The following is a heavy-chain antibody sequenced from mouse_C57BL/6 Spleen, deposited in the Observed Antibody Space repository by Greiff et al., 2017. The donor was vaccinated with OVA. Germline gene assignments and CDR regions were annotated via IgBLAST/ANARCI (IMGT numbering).Heavy chain of an antibody. V-gene: IGHV3-6*01. Sequence: EVQLQESGPGLVKPSQSLSLTCSVTGYSITSGYYWNWIRQPPGNKLEWMGYISYDGSNNYNPSLKNRISITRDTSKNQFFLKLNSVTTEDSATYYCARDEEDWYFDVWGTGTTVTVSS. J-gene: IGHJ1*03. CDR2: ISYDGSN. CDR3: ARDEEDWYFDV. CDR1: GYSITSGYY.